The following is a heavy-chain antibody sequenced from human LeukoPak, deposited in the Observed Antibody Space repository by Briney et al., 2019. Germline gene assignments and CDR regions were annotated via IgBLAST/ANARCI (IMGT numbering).Heavy chain of an antibody. CDR1: GYTFTNYY. CDR3: AREAGYGGKPGGSSSDY. CDR2: IDPSAGST. V-gene: IGHV1-46*01. Sequence: ASVKVSCKASGYTFTNYYMHWVRQAPGQGLEWMGVIDPSAGSTTYAQKFQGRVTMTRDTATSTVYMELSSLRSDDTAVYYCAREAGYGGKPGGSSSDYWGQGTLVTVSS. D-gene: IGHD4-23*01. J-gene: IGHJ4*02.